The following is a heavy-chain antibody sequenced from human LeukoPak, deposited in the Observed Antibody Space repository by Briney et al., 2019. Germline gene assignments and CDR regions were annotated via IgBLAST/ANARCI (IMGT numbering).Heavy chain of an antibody. D-gene: IGHD6-13*01. CDR1: GYTFTSYG. Sequence: ASVKVSCKASGYTFTSYGISWVRQAPGQGLERMGWISAYNGNTNYAQKLQGRVTMTTDTSTSTAYMELRSLRSDDTAVYYCARGSSSWWESWFDPWGQGTLVTVSS. V-gene: IGHV1-18*04. CDR2: ISAYNGNT. J-gene: IGHJ5*02. CDR3: ARGSSSWWESWFDP.